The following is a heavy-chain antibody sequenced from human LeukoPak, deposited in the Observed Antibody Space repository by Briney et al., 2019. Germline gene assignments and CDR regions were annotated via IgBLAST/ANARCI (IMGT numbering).Heavy chain of an antibody. J-gene: IGHJ4*02. V-gene: IGHV3-64*04. Sequence: GGSLRLSCSASGFTFNRFYLHWVRQAPGKGLEFVSHISSNGATTYYADSVKGRFTISRDNSKNTLYLQMNSLRADDTAVYYCAKKVSPEGSSSWYQGSDYWGQGTLVTVSS. D-gene: IGHD6-13*01. CDR2: ISSNGATT. CDR3: AKKVSPEGSSSWYQGSDY. CDR1: GFTFNRFY.